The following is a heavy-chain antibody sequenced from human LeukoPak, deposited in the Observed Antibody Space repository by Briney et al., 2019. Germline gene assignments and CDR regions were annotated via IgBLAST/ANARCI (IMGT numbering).Heavy chain of an antibody. CDR1: GYSISSGYY. Sequence: PSETLSLTCTVSGYSISSGYYWGWIRQSPGKGLEWIGSIYYSGSTYYNPSLKSRVTISVDTSKNQFSLKLSSVTAADTAVYYCARVDSTAYGDYFDYWGQGTLVTVSS. J-gene: IGHJ4*02. V-gene: IGHV4-38-2*02. CDR2: IYYSGST. D-gene: IGHD4-17*01. CDR3: ARVDSTAYGDYFDY.